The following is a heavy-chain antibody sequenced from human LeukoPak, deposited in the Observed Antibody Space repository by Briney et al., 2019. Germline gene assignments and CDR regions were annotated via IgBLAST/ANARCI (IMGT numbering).Heavy chain of an antibody. Sequence: GGSLRLSCAASGFTFSSCGMHWVRQAPGKGLEWVAVISYDGSNKYYADSVKGRFTISRDNSKNTLYLQMNSLRAEDTAVYYCAKADGYNVFDYWGQGTLVTVSS. V-gene: IGHV3-30*18. J-gene: IGHJ4*02. CDR1: GFTFSSCG. D-gene: IGHD5-24*01. CDR2: ISYDGSNK. CDR3: AKADGYNVFDY.